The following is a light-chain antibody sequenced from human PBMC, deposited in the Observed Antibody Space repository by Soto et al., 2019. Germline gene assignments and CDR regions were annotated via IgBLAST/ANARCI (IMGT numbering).Light chain of an antibody. Sequence: QSALTQPACESGAPGQSITISCTGTSSDVGGYKYVSWYQQYPGKAPKLMMYEVSNRPSGVSNRFSGSKSGNTASLTISGLQAEDEADYYCTSYTSSSPCVFGTGTKVTVL. J-gene: IGLJ1*01. CDR2: EVS. V-gene: IGLV2-14*01. CDR1: SSDVGGYKY. CDR3: TSYTSSSPCV.